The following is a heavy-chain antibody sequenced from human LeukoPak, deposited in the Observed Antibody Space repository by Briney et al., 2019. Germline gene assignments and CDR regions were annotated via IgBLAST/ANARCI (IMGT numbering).Heavy chain of an antibody. J-gene: IGHJ4*02. CDR2: ISSSSSTI. CDR1: GFTFSSYS. V-gene: IGHV3-48*01. Sequence: GGSLRLSCAASGFTFSSYSMNWVRQAPGKGLEWVSYISSSSSTIYYADSVKGRFTISRDNAKNSLYLQMNSLRAEDTAVYYCARGRELSDYWGQGTLATVSS. D-gene: IGHD1-26*01. CDR3: ARGRELSDY.